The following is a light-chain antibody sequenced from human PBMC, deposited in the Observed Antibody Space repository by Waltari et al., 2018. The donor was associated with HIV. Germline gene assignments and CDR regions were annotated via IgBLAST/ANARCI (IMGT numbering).Light chain of an antibody. J-gene: IGLJ2*01. CDR3: SSYTSSRV. Sequence: QSALTQHASVSGSPGQSITISCTGTSSDVGGYNYVFWYQQHPGKAPKLMIYGVSNRPLGISNRFSGSKSRSTASLTISGLQAEDEADYYCSSYTSSRVFGVGTKLTVL. CDR2: GVS. CDR1: SSDVGGYNY. V-gene: IGLV2-14*01.